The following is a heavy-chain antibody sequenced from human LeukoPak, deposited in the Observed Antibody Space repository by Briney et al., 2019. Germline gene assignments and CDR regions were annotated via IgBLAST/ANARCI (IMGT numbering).Heavy chain of an antibody. D-gene: IGHD5-18*01. V-gene: IGHV3-23*01. CDR3: ANDLGWIQLNLG. CDR1: GFSFSNYG. Sequence: GGSLRLSCAASGFSFSNYGMNWVRQAPGKVLEWVSGITGNGATTYYADSVKGRFTISRDNSRNTVYLQMNSLRAEDTAVYYCANDLGWIQLNLGRGQGTLVTVSS. CDR2: ITGNGATT. J-gene: IGHJ4*02.